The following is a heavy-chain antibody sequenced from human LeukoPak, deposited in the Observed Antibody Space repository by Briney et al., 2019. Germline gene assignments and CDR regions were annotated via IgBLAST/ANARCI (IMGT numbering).Heavy chain of an antibody. D-gene: IGHD3-3*01. Sequence: GGSLRLSCAASGFTFSNYWMSWVRQAPGKGLEWVANIKQDGSEKYYVDSVKGRFTISRDNAKNSLYLQMNSLRAEDTAVYYCARGNYDFWSGYYRPYYFDYWGQEPWSPSPQ. CDR1: GFTFSNYW. J-gene: IGHJ4*01. CDR3: ARGNYDFWSGYYRPYYFDY. CDR2: IKQDGSEK. V-gene: IGHV3-7*01.